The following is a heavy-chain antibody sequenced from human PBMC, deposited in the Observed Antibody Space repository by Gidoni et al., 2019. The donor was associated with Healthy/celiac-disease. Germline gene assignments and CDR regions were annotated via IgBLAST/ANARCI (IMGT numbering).Heavy chain of an antibody. Sequence: EVQLLESGGGLVQPGGSLRLSCAASGFTFSSYAMGWVRQAPGKGLEWVSAISGSGGSTYYADSVKGRFTISRDNSKNTLYLQMNSLRAEDTAVYYCAKVRRGTQVFDYWGQGTLVTVSS. V-gene: IGHV3-23*01. CDR2: ISGSGGST. J-gene: IGHJ4*02. CDR1: GFTFSSYA. D-gene: IGHD1-1*01. CDR3: AKVRRGTQVFDY.